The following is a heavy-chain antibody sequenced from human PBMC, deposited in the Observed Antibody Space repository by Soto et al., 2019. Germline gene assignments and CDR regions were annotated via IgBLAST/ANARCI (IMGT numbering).Heavy chain of an antibody. D-gene: IGHD2-15*01. CDR2: IHYTGST. Sequence: PSETLSVTCSVSVGSISGCYWTWVRQPPGKGLEWISYIHYTGSTRYNPSIKSLATISVDTSKNQFSLKLNYVTAADTAVYYCARYCSDGSCQTKSLYXWGQGTLFTVSX. J-gene: IGHJ4*02. CDR3: ARYCSDGSCQTKSLYX. V-gene: IGHV4-59*01. CDR1: VGSISGCY.